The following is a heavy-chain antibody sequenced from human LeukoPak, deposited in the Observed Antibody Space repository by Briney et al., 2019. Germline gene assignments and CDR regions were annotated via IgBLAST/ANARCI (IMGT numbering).Heavy chain of an antibody. CDR1: GYTFTSYV. CDR3: ARFDYGLTSRNYGIDV. Sequence: RASVKVSCKASGYTFTSYVMHWVRQAPGQSLEWMGWINAGNGNTKYSQEFQGRVTITTDTSASTAYMELSSLRSEDTAVYYCARFDYGLTSRNYGIDVWGKGTTVTVSS. J-gene: IGHJ6*04. CDR2: INAGNGNT. D-gene: IGHD3-10*01. V-gene: IGHV1-3*01.